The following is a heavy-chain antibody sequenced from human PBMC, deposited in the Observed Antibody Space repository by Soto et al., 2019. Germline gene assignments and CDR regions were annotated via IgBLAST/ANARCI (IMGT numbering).Heavy chain of an antibody. CDR1: GFTFSSYW. Sequence: GGSLRLSCAASGFTFSSYWMSWVRQAPGKGLEWVANIKRDGSEKYYVDSVKGRFTISRDNAKNSLYLQMNSLRAEDTAVYYCAGYTYDFWSGYHRPFDYWGQGTLVTVSS. CDR2: IKRDGSEK. V-gene: IGHV3-7*01. CDR3: AGYTYDFWSGYHRPFDY. J-gene: IGHJ4*02. D-gene: IGHD3-3*01.